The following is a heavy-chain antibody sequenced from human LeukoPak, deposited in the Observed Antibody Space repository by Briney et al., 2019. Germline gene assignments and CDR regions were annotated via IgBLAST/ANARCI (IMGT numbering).Heavy chain of an antibody. CDR3: ARDGGSYGTGFDY. Sequence: PGGSLRLSCAASGFTFSSYWMSWVRQAPGKGLEWVANIKQDGSEKYYVDSVKGRFTISRDNAKNSLYLQMNSLGAEDTAVYYCARDGGSYGTGFDYWGQGTLVTVSS. D-gene: IGHD1-26*01. CDR2: IKQDGSEK. J-gene: IGHJ4*02. CDR1: GFTFSSYW. V-gene: IGHV3-7*01.